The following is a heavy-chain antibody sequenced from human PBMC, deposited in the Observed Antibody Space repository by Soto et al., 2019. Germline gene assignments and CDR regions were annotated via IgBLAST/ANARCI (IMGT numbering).Heavy chain of an antibody. V-gene: IGHV3-33*01. J-gene: IGHJ3*02. D-gene: IGHD3-16*01. CDR1: VFTFSSYG. CDR3: ARSVGAHDAFDI. CDR2: IWYDGSNK. Sequence: GSLRVSCAASVFTFSSYGMHWVRQAPGKGLEWVAVIWYDGSNKYYADSVKGRFTISRDNSKNTLYLQMNSLRAEDTAVYYCARSVGAHDAFDIWGQGTMVTVSS.